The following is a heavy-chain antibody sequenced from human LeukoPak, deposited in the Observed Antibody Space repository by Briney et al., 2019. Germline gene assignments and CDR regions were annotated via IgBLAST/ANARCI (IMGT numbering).Heavy chain of an antibody. Sequence: ASVKVSCKASGYTFTGYYMHWVRQAPGQGLEWMGWINPNSGGTNYAQKFQGRVTMTRDTSISTAYMELSRLRSDDTAVYYCARVDSSSSKWTHTLDYWGQGTLVTVSS. CDR1: GYTFTGYY. CDR2: INPNSGGT. V-gene: IGHV1-2*02. CDR3: ARVDSSSSKWTHTLDY. D-gene: IGHD6-6*01. J-gene: IGHJ4*02.